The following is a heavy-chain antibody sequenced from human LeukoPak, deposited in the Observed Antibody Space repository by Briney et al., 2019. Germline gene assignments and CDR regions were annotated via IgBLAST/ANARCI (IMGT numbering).Heavy chain of an antibody. CDR3: AIYQQQSRLGSDY. J-gene: IGHJ4*02. CDR1: GFTFSSYG. Sequence: PGGSLRLSCAASGFTFSSYGMHWVRQAPGKGLEWVALIGYDGTNEYYADSVKGRLTISRDNSKNTLSLQVNSLRVDDTAIYYCAIYQQQSRLGSDYWGQGTLVTVSS. D-gene: IGHD6-13*01. CDR2: IGYDGTNE. V-gene: IGHV3-30*02.